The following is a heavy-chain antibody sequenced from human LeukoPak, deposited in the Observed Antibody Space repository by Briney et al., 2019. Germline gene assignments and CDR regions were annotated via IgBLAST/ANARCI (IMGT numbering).Heavy chain of an antibody. D-gene: IGHD6-13*01. J-gene: IGHJ4*02. CDR1: GGSISSSNW. V-gene: IGHV4-4*02. CDR3: ARDLVGSSSSEEENDY. Sequence: PGGSLRLSCAASGGSISSSNWWSWVRQPPGKGLEWIGEIYHSGSTNYNPSLKSRVTISVDKSKNQFSLKLSSVTAADTAVYYCARDLVGSSSSEEENDYWGQGTLVTVSS. CDR2: IYHSGST.